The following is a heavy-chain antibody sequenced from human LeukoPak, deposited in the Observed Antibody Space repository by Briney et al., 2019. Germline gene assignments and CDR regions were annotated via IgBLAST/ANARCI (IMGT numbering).Heavy chain of an antibody. V-gene: IGHV4-34*01. J-gene: IGHJ6*03. D-gene: IGHD6-19*01. Sequence: SETLSLTCAVYGGSFSGYYWSWIRQPPGKGLEWIGEINHSGSTNYNPSLKSRVTISVDTSKNQFSLKLSSVTAADTAVYYCARVGIAVAGKGPYYYYYMDVWGKGTTVTVSS. CDR1: GGSFSGYY. CDR2: INHSGST. CDR3: ARVGIAVAGKGPYYYYYMDV.